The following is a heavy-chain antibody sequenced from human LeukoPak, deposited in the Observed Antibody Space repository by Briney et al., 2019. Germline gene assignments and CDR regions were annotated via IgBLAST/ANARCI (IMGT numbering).Heavy chain of an antibody. D-gene: IGHD6-13*01. J-gene: IGHJ6*02. Sequence: SETLSLTCAVYGGSFSGYYWSWIRQPPGKGLEWIGEINHSGSTNYNPSLKSRVTISVDTSKNQFSLQLNSVTPEDTAVYYCAREERAAAGTGRGYYYGMDVWGQGTTVTVSS. CDR3: AREERAAAGTGRGYYYGMDV. CDR2: INHSGST. V-gene: IGHV4-34*01. CDR1: GGSFSGYY.